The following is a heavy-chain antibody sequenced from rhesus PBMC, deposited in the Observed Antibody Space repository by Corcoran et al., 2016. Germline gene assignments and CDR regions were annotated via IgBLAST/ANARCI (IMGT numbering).Heavy chain of an antibody. CDR3: ARGQGYSGYRFGDFDY. D-gene: IGHD5-30*01. CDR2: IYGNSACT. CDR1: GGSISGYYY. V-gene: IGHV4-73*01. Sequence: QVQLQQWGEGLVKPSETLSLTCAVYGGSISGYYYWSWIRQPPGKGLEWIGYIYGNSACTNYNHPLKSRVTMSTDTSKNQFSLTLSSVTAADTAVYYGARGQGYSGYRFGDFDYWGQGVLVTVSS. J-gene: IGHJ4*01.